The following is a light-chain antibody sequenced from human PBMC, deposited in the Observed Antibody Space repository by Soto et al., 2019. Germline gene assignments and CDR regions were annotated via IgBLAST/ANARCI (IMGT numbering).Light chain of an antibody. CDR1: QSVSSN. V-gene: IGKV3-15*01. J-gene: IGKJ5*01. Sequence: EIVMTQSPATLSVSPGERATLSCRASQSVSSNLAWYQQKPGQAPRLLIYGASTRATGIPARFSGSGSGTELTPTISSLQSADFAVYYCQQYNNWHPVTFGQGTRLEIK. CDR2: GAS. CDR3: QQYNNWHPVT.